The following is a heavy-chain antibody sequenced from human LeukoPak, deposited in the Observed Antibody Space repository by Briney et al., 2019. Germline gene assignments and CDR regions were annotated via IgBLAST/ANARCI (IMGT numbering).Heavy chain of an antibody. D-gene: IGHD2-2*01. Sequence: SETLSLTCTVSGGSISSYYWSWIRQPPGKGLEWIGSIHYSGSTTYNPSLKSPVTISVDTSKNQFSLKLSSVTAADTVVYYCARRLGSSSTGFDYWGQGTLVTVSS. V-gene: IGHV4-59*08. CDR3: ARRLGSSSTGFDY. CDR2: IHYSGST. J-gene: IGHJ4*02. CDR1: GGSISSYY.